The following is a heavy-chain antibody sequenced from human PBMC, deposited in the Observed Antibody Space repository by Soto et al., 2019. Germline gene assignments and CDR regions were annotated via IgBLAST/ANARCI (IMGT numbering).Heavy chain of an antibody. J-gene: IGHJ5*01. V-gene: IGHV4-34*01. Sequence: QVQLQQWGAGLLKPSETLSLTCAVYGGSFSDNYWSWIRQPPGKGLEWIGEINQSGSTNYNPSLKSRRTISIDASKNQFSLSLSSVTAADSAVYYCARGVTYCSSTTCAETRFDSWGQGTLVTVSS. CDR1: GGSFSDNY. CDR3: ARGVTYCSSTTCAETRFDS. CDR2: INQSGST. D-gene: IGHD2-2*01.